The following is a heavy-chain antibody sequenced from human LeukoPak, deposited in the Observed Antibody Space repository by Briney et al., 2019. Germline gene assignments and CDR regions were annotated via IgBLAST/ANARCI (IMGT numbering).Heavy chain of an antibody. CDR3: ARDRDGGGEWELWNNWFDP. D-gene: IGHD1-26*01. CDR2: SYHSGST. V-gene: IGHV4-38-2*02. Sequence: SETLSLTCTVSGYSISSGYYWGWIRQPPGKGLEWIGSSYHSGSTYYNPSLKSRVTISVDTSKNQFSLKLSSVTAADTAVYYCARDRDGGGEWELWNNWFDPWGQGTLVTVSS. CDR1: GYSISSGYY. J-gene: IGHJ5*02.